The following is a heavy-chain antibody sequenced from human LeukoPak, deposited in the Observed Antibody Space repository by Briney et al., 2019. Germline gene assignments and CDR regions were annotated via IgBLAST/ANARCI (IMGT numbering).Heavy chain of an antibody. CDR2: ISSSGNII. D-gene: IGHD6-19*01. CDR3: AKSSGPFDY. J-gene: IGHJ4*02. Sequence: PGGSLRLSCAASGFTFRIYAMNWVRQAPGKGLEWVSSISSSGNIINYADSVRGRFTISRDNAKSSLNLQMNSLRAEDTAVYYCAKSSGPFDYWGQGTLVTVSS. CDR1: GFTFRIYA. V-gene: IGHV3-48*01.